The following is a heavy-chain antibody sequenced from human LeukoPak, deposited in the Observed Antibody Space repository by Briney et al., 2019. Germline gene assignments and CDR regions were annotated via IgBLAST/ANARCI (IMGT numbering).Heavy chain of an antibody. J-gene: IGHJ4*02. CDR2: INPNGGGT. D-gene: IGHD3-3*01. CDR3: ARGGGTFFGILNE. CDR1: GYTFTGYY. V-gene: IGHV1-2*02. Sequence: ASVKVSCKASGYTFTGYYLHWVRQAPGQGLEWMGWINPNGGGTVHAQRFQGRVTMTRDTSISTAYMELSRLRSDDTALCFCARGGGTFFGILNEWGQGTLVTVSS.